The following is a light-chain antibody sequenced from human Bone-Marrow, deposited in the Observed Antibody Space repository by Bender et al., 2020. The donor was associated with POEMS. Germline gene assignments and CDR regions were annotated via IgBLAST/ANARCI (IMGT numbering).Light chain of an antibody. CDR1: SSNVGRHDI. J-gene: IGLJ3*02. V-gene: IGLV2-23*02. CDR3: SSYAGGDTWV. CDR2: EVT. Sequence: QSALTQPASVSGSPGQSITISCTGTSSNVGRHDIVSWYQQHPGKAPKLMIYEVTKRPSGVSNRFSGSKSGNTASLTISGLQAEDEADYYCSSYAGGDTWVFGGGTKLTVL.